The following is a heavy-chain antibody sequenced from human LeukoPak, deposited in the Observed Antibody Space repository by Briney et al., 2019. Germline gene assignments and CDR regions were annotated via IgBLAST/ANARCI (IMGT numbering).Heavy chain of an antibody. V-gene: IGHV4-34*01. D-gene: IGHD5-18*01. CDR3: ARGRYSYGPDY. J-gene: IGHJ4*02. CDR2: INHSGST. CDR1: GGSFSGYY. Sequence: SETPSLTCAVYGGSFSGYYWSWIRQPPGKGLEWIGEINHSGSTNYNPSLNSRVTISVDTSKNQFSLKLSSVTAADTAVYYCARGRYSYGPDYWGQGTLVTVSS.